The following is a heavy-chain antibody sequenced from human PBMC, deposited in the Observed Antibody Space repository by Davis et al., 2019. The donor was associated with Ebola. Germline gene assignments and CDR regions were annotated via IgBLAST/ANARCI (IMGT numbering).Heavy chain of an antibody. CDR3: AGGDFWSGRFDY. Sequence: GSLRLSCADSVITFSSYAMTWVRQAPGKGLEWVSAISGSGGTTYYAGSVKGRFTVSRDNSKKTMYLQMNSLRAEDTAVYYCAGGDFWSGRFDYWGQGTLVTVSS. CDR1: VITFSSYA. D-gene: IGHD3-3*01. CDR2: ISGSGGTT. J-gene: IGHJ4*02. V-gene: IGHV3-23*01.